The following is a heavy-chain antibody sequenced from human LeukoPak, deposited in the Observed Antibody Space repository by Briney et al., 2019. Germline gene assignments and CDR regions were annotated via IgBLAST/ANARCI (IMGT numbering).Heavy chain of an antibody. V-gene: IGHV4-59*08. CDR3: ARHFTPAAAGCFDY. Sequence: SETLSLTSTVSGGSISSYYWSWIRQPPGKGLEWIGYIYYSGGTNYNPSLQSRLTISVDTSKNQFSLKLSSVTAADTAVYYCARHFTPAAAGCFDYWGQGKLVTVSS. D-gene: IGHD6-13*01. J-gene: IGHJ4*02. CDR2: IYYSGGT. CDR1: GGSISSYY.